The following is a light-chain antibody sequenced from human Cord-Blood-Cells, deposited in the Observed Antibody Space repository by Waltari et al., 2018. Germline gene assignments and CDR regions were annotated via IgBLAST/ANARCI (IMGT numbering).Light chain of an antibody. V-gene: IGKV1-13*02. Sequence: AIQLTQSPSSLSASVGDRVTIPCLASQGISSVLAWYQQKPGKAPKLLIYDASSLESGVPSRFSGSGSGTDFTLTISSLQPEDFATYYCQQFNSYPHTFGQGTKLEIK. J-gene: IGKJ2*01. CDR2: DAS. CDR1: QGISSV. CDR3: QQFNSYPHT.